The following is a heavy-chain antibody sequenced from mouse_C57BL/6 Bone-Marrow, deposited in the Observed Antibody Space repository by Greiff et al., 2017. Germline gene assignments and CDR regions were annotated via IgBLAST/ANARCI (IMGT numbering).Heavy chain of an antibody. CDR1: GYTFTDYN. CDR2: INPNNGGT. V-gene: IGHV1-18*01. Sequence: EVMLVESGPELVKPGASVKIPCKASGYTFTDYNMDWVKQSHGKSLEWIGDINPNNGGTIYNQKFKGKATLTVDKSSSTAYMELRSLTSEDTAVYYCARSGRYYYGSSPYYYAMDYWGQGTSVTVSS. J-gene: IGHJ4*01. CDR3: ARSGRYYYGSSPYYYAMDY. D-gene: IGHD1-1*01.